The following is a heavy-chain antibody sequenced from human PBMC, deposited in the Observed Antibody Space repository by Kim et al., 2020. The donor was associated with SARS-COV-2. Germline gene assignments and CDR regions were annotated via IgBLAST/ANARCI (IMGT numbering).Heavy chain of an antibody. D-gene: IGHD3-22*01. Sequence: SETLSLTCTVSGGSISSGGYYWSWIRQHPGKGLEWIGYIYYSGSTYYNPSLKSRVTISVDTSKNQFSLKLSSVTAADTAVYYCARAPPHYYDSSGYTYEYYYYGMDVWGQGTTVTVSS. CDR1: GGSISSGGYY. V-gene: IGHV4-31*03. CDR2: IYYSGST. J-gene: IGHJ6*02. CDR3: ARAPPHYYDSSGYTYEYYYYGMDV.